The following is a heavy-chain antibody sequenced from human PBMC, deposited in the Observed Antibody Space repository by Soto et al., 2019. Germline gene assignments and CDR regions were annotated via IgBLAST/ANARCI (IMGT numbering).Heavy chain of an antibody. CDR1: GYTFHMFG. V-gene: IGHV1-18*01. Sequence: QGPLVQSGAEVKKPGASVKVSCKASGYTFHMFGYTWVRQAPGQGLEWVGWFSAYDGKTAYGKNFQGRVSLSTDTTTSTAYRARSSWTCDDSAVWFWARTRLWYLIGDHGDYGASMEDYWGQGTLLSASS. J-gene: IGHJ4*02. CDR3: ARTRLWYLIGDHGDYGASMEDY. CDR2: FSAYDGKT. D-gene: IGHD4-17*01.